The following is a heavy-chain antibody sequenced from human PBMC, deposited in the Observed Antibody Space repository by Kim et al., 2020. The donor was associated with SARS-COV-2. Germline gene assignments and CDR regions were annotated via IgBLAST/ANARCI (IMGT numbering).Heavy chain of an antibody. CDR1: GFTFSSYA. CDR3: AKDGGIAAAGLYYYYYYGGDV. D-gene: IGHD6-13*01. CDR2: ISGSGGST. Sequence: GGSLRLSCAASGFTFSSYAMSWVRQAPGKGLEWVSAISGSGGSTYYADSVKGRFTISRDNSKNTLYLQMNSLRAEDTAVYYCAKDGGIAAAGLYYYYYYGGDVWGQGTTVTVSS. V-gene: IGHV3-23*01. J-gene: IGHJ6*02.